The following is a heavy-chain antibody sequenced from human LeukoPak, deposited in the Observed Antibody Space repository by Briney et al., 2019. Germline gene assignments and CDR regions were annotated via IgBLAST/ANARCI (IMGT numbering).Heavy chain of an antibody. Sequence: PGGSLRLSCAASGFTFSGYAMNWVRQAPGKGLEWVSSISGSGSSTYYADSVKGRFTISRDNSENTLSLQMNSLRADDTAIYYCAKSCNSGNCYYNCWGQGTLVTVSS. V-gene: IGHV3-23*01. CDR1: GFTFSGYA. CDR3: AKSCNSGNCYYNC. D-gene: IGHD2-15*01. CDR2: ISGSGSST. J-gene: IGHJ4*02.